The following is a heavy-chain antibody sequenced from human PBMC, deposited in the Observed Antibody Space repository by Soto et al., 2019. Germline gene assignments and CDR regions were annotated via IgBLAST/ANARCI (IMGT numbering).Heavy chain of an antibody. D-gene: IGHD6-13*01. J-gene: IGHJ5*02. V-gene: IGHV3-30-3*01. CDR3: ARDKAQLVTFDP. CDR2: ISYDGSNK. CDR1: GFTFSSYA. Sequence: QVQLVESGGGVVQPGRSLRLSCAASGFTFSSYAMHWVRQAPGKGLEWVAVISYDGSNKYYADSVKGRFTISRDNSKNTLYLQMNSLRAEDTAVYYCARDKAQLVTFDPWGQGTLVTVSS.